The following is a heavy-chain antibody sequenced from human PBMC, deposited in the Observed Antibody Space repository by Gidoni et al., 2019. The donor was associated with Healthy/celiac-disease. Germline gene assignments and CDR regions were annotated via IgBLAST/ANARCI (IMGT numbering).Heavy chain of an antibody. V-gene: IGHV4-34*01. J-gene: IGHJ3*02. CDR3: ALNVLRYFDWFGDAFDI. CDR1: GGSFSGYY. D-gene: IGHD3-9*01. Sequence: QVQLQQWGAGLLKPSETLSLTCAVYGGSFSGYYWSWIRQPPGKGLEWIGEINHSGSTNYNPSLKSRVTISVDTSKNQFSLKLSSVTAADTAVYYCALNVLRYFDWFGDAFDIWGQGTMVTVSS. CDR2: INHSGST.